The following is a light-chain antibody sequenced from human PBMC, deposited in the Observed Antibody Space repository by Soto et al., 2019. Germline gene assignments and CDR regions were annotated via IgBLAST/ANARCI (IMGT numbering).Light chain of an antibody. CDR3: QQYNNWPWT. Sequence: EIVMTQSPATLSVSPGERATISCRASQSVSSNLAWYQQKPGQAPRLLIYGASTRATGIPARFSGSGSGTEFTPTISSLQSEDFAVYYCQQYNNWPWTFGQGTKVDIK. J-gene: IGKJ1*01. V-gene: IGKV3-15*01. CDR1: QSVSSN. CDR2: GAS.